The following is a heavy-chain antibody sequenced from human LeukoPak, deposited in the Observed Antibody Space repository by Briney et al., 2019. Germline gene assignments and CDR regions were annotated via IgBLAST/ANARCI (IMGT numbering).Heavy chain of an antibody. CDR3: AKMTWDTVTNGGWFDP. V-gene: IGHV3-23*01. J-gene: IGHJ5*02. Sequence: GGSLRLSCAASGFTFSSYAMSWVRQAPGKGLEWVSAISGSGGSTYYADSVKGRFTISRDNSKNTLYLQMNSLRAEDTAVYYCAKMTWDTVTNGGWFDPWGQGTLVTVSS. CDR1: GFTFSSYA. CDR2: ISGSGGST. D-gene: IGHD4-17*01.